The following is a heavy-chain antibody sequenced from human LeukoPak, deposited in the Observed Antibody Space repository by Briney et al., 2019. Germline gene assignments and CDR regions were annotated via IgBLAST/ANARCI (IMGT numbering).Heavy chain of an antibody. CDR2: INPSGGST. V-gene: IGHV1-46*01. D-gene: IGHD3-22*01. CDR1: GYTFTSYY. CDR3: ARDSSEYDSSGRGTGPEDY. J-gene: IGHJ4*02. Sequence: ASVKVSCKASGYTFTSYYMHWVRQAPGQGLEWTGIINPSGGSTSYAQKFQGRVTMTRDTSTSTVYMELSSLRSEDTAVYYCARDSSEYDSSGRGTGPEDYWGQGTLVTVSS.